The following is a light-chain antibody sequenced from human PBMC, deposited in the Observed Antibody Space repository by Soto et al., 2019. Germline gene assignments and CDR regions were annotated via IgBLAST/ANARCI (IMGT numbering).Light chain of an antibody. V-gene: IGKV1-5*03. CDR2: KAS. CDR1: QSISSW. J-gene: IGKJ1*01. CDR3: QQYNSSPWT. Sequence: DIQMTQSPSTLSASVGDRVTITCRASQSISSWLAWYQQKPGKAPKLLIYKASSLESGVPSRFSGTVSGTEFTLTISSLQPDDFATYYYQQYNSSPWTFGQGTKVEIK.